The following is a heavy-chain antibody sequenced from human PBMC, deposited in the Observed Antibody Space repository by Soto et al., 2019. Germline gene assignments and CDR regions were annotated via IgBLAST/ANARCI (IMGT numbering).Heavy chain of an antibody. V-gene: IGHV2-5*01. Sequence: SGPTLVKPTQTLTLTCTFSGFSLSTSGVGVGWIRQPPGKALEWLALIYWNDDKRYSPSLKSRLTITKDTSKNQVVLTMTNMDPVDTATYYCAHRRDIAAAGTIYFDYWGQGTLVTVSS. CDR3: AHRRDIAAAGTIYFDY. D-gene: IGHD6-13*01. CDR1: GFSLSTSGVG. CDR2: IYWNDDK. J-gene: IGHJ4*02.